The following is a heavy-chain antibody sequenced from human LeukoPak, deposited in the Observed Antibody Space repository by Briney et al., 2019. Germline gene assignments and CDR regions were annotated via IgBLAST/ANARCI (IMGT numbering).Heavy chain of an antibody. J-gene: IGHJ4*02. CDR3: ARARGRLLLIDY. D-gene: IGHD2-15*01. CDR2: IYSSGST. Sequence: PSETLSLTCTVSVGSFNNYYWNWIRQPAGKGLEWIGRIYSSGSTDYNPSLKSRVTMSVDTSKNQFPLNLTSVTAADSAVYYCARARGRLLLIDYWGQGTLVTVSS. CDR1: VGSFNNYY. V-gene: IGHV4-4*07.